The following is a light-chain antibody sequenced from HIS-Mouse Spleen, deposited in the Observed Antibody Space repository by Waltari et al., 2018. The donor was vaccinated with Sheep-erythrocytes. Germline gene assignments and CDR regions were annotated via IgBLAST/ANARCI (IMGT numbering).Light chain of an antibody. CDR2: EGS. CDR3: CSYAGSSTPWV. CDR1: SSDVGSYNL. V-gene: IGLV2-23*01. J-gene: IGLJ3*02. Sequence: QSALTQPASVSGSPGQSITISCTGTSSDVGSYNLVSWYQQHPGKAPQLMMYEGSKRHSGVSNRFSGSKSGNTASLTISGLQAEDEADYYCCSYAGSSTPWVFGGGTKLTVL.